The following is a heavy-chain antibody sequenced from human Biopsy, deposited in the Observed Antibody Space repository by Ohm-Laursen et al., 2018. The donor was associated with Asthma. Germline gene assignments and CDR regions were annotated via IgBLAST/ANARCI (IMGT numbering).Heavy chain of an antibody. J-gene: IGHJ6*02. CDR2: ISSSSSTI. CDR3: ARMITIFGVVSRGMDV. V-gene: IGHV3-48*02. D-gene: IGHD3-3*01. CDR1: GFTVSRDH. Sequence: SLRLSCTASGFTVSRDHMFWVRQAPGKGLEWVSYISSSSSTIYYADSVKGRFTISRDNAKNSLYLQMNSLRDEDTAVYYCARMITIFGVVSRGMDVWGQGTTVTVSS.